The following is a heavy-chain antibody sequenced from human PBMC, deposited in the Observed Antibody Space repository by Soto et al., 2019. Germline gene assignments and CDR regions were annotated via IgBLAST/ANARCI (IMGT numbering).Heavy chain of an antibody. Sequence: GGSLRLSCAASGFTFNNYGMHWVRQAPGKGLEWVAVISYDGSNKYYADSVKGRFTISRDNSKNTLYLQMNSLRAEDMAVYYCAKDGNYDFWSGPTLSYGMDVWGQGTTVTVSS. CDR3: AKDGNYDFWSGPTLSYGMDV. D-gene: IGHD3-3*01. V-gene: IGHV3-30*18. CDR1: GFTFNNYG. J-gene: IGHJ6*02. CDR2: ISYDGSNK.